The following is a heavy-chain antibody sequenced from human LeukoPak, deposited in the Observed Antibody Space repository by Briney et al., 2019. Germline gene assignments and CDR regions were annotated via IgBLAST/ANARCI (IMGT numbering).Heavy chain of an antibody. J-gene: IGHJ6*03. V-gene: IGHV1-46*01. CDR3: ARNGITAVDSNYYYYMDV. CDR2: INPSGGST. CDR1: GYTFTSYY. Sequence: ASVKVSCKASGYTFTSYYMHWVRQAPGQGLEWMGIINPSGGSTSYAQKFQGRVTMTRDMSTSTVYMELSSLRTDDTAVYYCARNGITAVDSNYYYYMDVWGKGTTVTISS. D-gene: IGHD6-13*01.